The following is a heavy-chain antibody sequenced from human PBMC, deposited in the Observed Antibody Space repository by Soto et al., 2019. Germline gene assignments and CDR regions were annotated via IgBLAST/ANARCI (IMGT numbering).Heavy chain of an antibody. CDR2: IFYTGTT. J-gene: IGHJ5*02. V-gene: IGHV4-31*03. CDR3: AIGLTPNWFDP. CDR1: GGTLSSGGYY. Sequence: QVQLQESGPGLMKPSQTLSLTCTVSGGTLSSGGYYGSWIRQHPGKGLEWIGFIFYTGTTNYNPSLKSRVIISVDTSKNVFSLKLSSVTAADTAVYYCAIGLTPNWFDPWGQGTLVAVSS. D-gene: IGHD3-9*01.